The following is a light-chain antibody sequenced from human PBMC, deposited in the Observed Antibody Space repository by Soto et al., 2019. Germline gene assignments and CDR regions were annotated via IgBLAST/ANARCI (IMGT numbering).Light chain of an antibody. J-gene: IGKJ3*01. CDR3: QQYGSSPPIT. CDR1: QSVSSSY. CDR2: GAS. V-gene: IGKV3-20*01. Sequence: IVLTQSAGPLSLSPGERDTLSCRASQSVSSSYLAWDQQTPGQAPRLLSYGASSRATGIPDRFSGNGSRTDFTLTISRLESEDFAVYYCQQYGSSPPITFGPGTKVDIK.